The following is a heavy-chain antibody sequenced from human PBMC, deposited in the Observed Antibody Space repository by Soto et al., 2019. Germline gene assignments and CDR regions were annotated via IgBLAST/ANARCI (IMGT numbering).Heavy chain of an antibody. V-gene: IGHV4-61*08. D-gene: IGHD3-22*01. J-gene: IGHJ6*02. Sequence: PSETLSLTCAVSGGSISSGGYSWSWIRQPPGKGLNYIGYIYHSGSTNYNPSLKSRVTIPVDTSKNQFSLKLSSVTAADTAVYYCARDGMYYYDSSGYHRSYYGMDVWGQGTTVTVSS. CDR3: ARDGMYYYDSSGYHRSYYGMDV. CDR2: IYHSGST. CDR1: GGSISSGGYS.